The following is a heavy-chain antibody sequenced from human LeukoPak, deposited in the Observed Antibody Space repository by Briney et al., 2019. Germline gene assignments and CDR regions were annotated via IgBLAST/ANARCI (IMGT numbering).Heavy chain of an antibody. CDR2: INPSGGST. CDR3: ARVGIAAAGRVYFDY. D-gene: IGHD6-13*01. Sequence: ASVKVSCKASGYTFTSYGISWVRQAPGQGLEWMGIINPSGGSTSYAQKFQGRVTMTRDTSTSTVYMELSSLRSEDTAVYYCARVGIAAAGRVYFDYWGQGTLVTVSS. V-gene: IGHV1-46*01. CDR1: GYTFTSYG. J-gene: IGHJ4*02.